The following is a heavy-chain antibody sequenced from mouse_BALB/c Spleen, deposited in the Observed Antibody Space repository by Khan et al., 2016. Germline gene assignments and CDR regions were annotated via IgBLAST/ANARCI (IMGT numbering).Heavy chain of an antibody. CDR1: GYTFTNYG. Sequence: QIQLVQSGPELKKPGETVKISCKASGYTFTNYGMNWVKQAPGKGLKWMGWINTYTGEPTYADDFKGRFAFSLETSASTAYLQINNLKNEDTATSFCARRRIYDGYYDAMYYWGQGPSVTVSS. D-gene: IGHD2-3*01. CDR2: INTYTGEP. V-gene: IGHV9-3-1*01. J-gene: IGHJ4*01. CDR3: ARRRIYDGYYDAMYY.